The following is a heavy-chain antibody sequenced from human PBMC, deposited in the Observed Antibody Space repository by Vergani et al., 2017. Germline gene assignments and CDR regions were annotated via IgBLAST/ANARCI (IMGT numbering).Heavy chain of an antibody. CDR3: ARMVHYYYGMDV. D-gene: IGHD2-8*01. CDR1: GFTFSSYD. V-gene: IGHV3-13*04. J-gene: IGHJ6*02. CDR2: IGTAGDT. Sequence: VKLVESGGGVVKPGRSLRLSCAASGFTFSSYDMHWVRQATGKVLEWVSAIGTAGDTYYPGSVKGRFTISRENAKNSLYLQMNSLRAGDTAVYYCARMVHYYYGMDVWGQGTTVTVSS.